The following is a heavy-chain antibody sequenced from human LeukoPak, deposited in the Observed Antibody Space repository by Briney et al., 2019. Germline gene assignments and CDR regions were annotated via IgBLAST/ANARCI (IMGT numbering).Heavy chain of an antibody. CDR1: GFTFSSYG. J-gene: IGHJ4*02. CDR3: ARDSYSNYVSRFGY. Sequence: GGSLRLSCAASGFTFSSYGMHWVRQAPGKGLEWVAFIRYDGSNKYYADSVKGRFTISRDNSENTLYLQMNSLRAEDTAVYYCARDSYSNYVSRFGYWGQGTLVTVSS. D-gene: IGHD4-11*01. V-gene: IGHV3-30*02. CDR2: IRYDGSNK.